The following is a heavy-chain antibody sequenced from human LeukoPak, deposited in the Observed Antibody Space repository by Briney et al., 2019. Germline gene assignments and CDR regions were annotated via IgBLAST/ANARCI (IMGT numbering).Heavy chain of an antibody. Sequence: GGSLRLSCAASGFTFSSYCMNWIRQAPGKGLEWVSSISSSSSYIYYADSVRGRFTISRDNAKNSLYLQMNSLRAEDTAVYYCARDQRLGAFDIWGQGTMVTVSS. J-gene: IGHJ3*02. V-gene: IGHV3-21*01. CDR1: GFTFSSYC. CDR2: ISSSSSYI. D-gene: IGHD3-16*01. CDR3: ARDQRLGAFDI.